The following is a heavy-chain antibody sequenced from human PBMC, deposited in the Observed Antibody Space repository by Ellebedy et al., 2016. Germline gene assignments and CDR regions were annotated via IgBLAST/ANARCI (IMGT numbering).Heavy chain of an antibody. CDR1: GFTFSISG. J-gene: IGHJ4*02. Sequence: GESLKISCAASGFTFSISGMTWVRQAPGKGLEWVATIVSSGREAYYADPLMGRFTISRDNAMNSVYLQLNSLSVEDTAVYYCTRDGSEWSRDYWGQGTLVTVSS. D-gene: IGHD3-3*01. CDR2: IVSSGREA. CDR3: TRDGSEWSRDY. V-gene: IGHV3-21*06.